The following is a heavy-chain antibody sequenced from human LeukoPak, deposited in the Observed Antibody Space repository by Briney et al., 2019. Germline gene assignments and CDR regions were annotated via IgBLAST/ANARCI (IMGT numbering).Heavy chain of an antibody. V-gene: IGHV3-30*02. Sequence: PGGSLRLSCAASGFTFSSYGMHRVRQAPGKGLEWVAFIRYDGSNKYYADSVKGRFTISRDNSKNTLYLQMNSLRAEDTAVYYCAKDHPLRFLEWLSYFDYWGQGTLVTVSS. CDR1: GFTFSSYG. CDR3: AKDHPLRFLEWLSYFDY. J-gene: IGHJ4*02. CDR2: IRYDGSNK. D-gene: IGHD3-3*01.